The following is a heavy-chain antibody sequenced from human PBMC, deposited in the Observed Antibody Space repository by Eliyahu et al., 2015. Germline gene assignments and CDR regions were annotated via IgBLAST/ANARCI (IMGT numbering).Heavy chain of an antibody. CDR3: ARGNPRSGSYTSGDY. CDR1: GFPFSDYW. D-gene: IGHD6-19*01. J-gene: IGHJ4*02. CDR2: IKQDGSEK. V-gene: IGHV3-7*05. Sequence: EVQLVESGGGLVQPGGSLRLSCAVSGFPFSDYWMKWVRQAPGKGLEWVANIKQDGSEKYYVDSVKGRFTISRDNAKNSLYLQMNSLRADDTAVYYCARGNPRSGSYTSGDYWGQGTLVTVSS.